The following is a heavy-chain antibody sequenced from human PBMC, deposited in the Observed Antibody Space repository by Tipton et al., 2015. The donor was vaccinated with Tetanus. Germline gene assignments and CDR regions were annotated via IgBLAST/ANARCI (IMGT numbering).Heavy chain of an antibody. J-gene: IGHJ4*02. CDR2: IYSGGST. CDR3: ARDGDTAMGEFFDY. D-gene: IGHD5-18*01. Sequence: SLRLSCAASGFTVSSNYMSWVRQAPGKGLEWVSVIYSGGSTYYADSVKGRFTISRDNSKNTLYLQMNSLRAEDTAVYYCARDGDTAMGEFFDYWGQGTLVTVSS. CDR1: GFTVSSNY. V-gene: IGHV3-53*01.